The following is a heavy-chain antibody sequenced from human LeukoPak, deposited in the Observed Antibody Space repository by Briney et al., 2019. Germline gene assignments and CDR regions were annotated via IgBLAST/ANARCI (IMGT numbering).Heavy chain of an antibody. CDR2: ISGSGGST. J-gene: IGHJ4*01. Sequence: GGSLRLSCAASGFTFSSYAMSWVRQAPGKGLEWVSAISGSGGSTYYADSVKGRFTISRDNSKNTLYLQMNSLRAEDTAVYYCAKDPHLIYGSGSYLSGYFDYWGQEPWSPSPQ. CDR1: GFTFSSYA. V-gene: IGHV3-23*01. CDR3: AKDPHLIYGSGSYLSGYFDY. D-gene: IGHD3-10*01.